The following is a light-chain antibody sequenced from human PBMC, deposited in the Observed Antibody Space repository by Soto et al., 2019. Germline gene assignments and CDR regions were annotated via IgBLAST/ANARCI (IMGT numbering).Light chain of an antibody. Sequence: DIQMTQSASTLSASVGDLVIITCRASQRISTWLAWYQQKPGKAPKLLISDASSLETGVPSRFSGSGSGTEFTLTINSLQPDDFATYYCQQYKSYWTFGQGTKVDIK. V-gene: IGKV1-5*01. CDR3: QQYKSYWT. J-gene: IGKJ1*01. CDR1: QRISTW. CDR2: DAS.